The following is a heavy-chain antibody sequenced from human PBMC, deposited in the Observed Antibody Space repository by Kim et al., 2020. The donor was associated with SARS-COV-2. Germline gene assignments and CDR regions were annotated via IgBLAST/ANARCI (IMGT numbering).Heavy chain of an antibody. V-gene: IGHV1-69*01. Sequence: FGTTNHTQKFQGRVTLTADESANTVYMELSSLRSEDTAVYYCASLVGALDSWGQGTLVIVSS. D-gene: IGHD1-26*01. CDR2: FGTT. J-gene: IGHJ4*02. CDR3: ASLVGALDS.